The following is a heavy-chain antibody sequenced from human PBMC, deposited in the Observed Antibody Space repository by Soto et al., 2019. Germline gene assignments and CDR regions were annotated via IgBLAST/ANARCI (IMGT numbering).Heavy chain of an antibody. D-gene: IGHD2-15*01. J-gene: IGHJ4*02. Sequence: SETLSLTXSVSGGSISSYYWSWLRQPPGKGLEWIGYIYYSGSTTYNPSLKSRVTVSIDTSKKHFSLKLSSVTAADTAVYHCARGASIVATPHYFGYWRQGTLVAVSS. CDR3: ARGASIVATPHYFGY. V-gene: IGHV4-59*01. CDR2: IYYSGST. CDR1: GGSISSYY.